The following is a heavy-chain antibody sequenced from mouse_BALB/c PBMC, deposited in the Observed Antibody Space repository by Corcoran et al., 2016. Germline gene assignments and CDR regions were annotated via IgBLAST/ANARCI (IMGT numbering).Heavy chain of an antibody. CDR1: GFNIKDYY. CDR2: IDPENGNT. D-gene: IGHD2-10*02. V-gene: IGHV14-1*02. Sequence: EVQLQQSGAELVRPGALVKLSCKASGFNIKDYYMHWVKQRPEQGLEWIGWIDPENGNTIYDPKFQGKASITADTSSNTAYLQLSSLTSEDTAVYYCARSRQYGNYFAWFAYWGQGTLVTVS. J-gene: IGHJ3*01. CDR3: ARSRQYGNYFAWFAY.